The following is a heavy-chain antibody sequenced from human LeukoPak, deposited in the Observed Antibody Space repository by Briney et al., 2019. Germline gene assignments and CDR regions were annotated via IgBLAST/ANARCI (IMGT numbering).Heavy chain of an antibody. V-gene: IGHV4-30-4*01. CDR2: IYYSGST. J-gene: IGHJ4*02. CDR1: GGSISSGDYY. CDR3: ARALIMITFGGVIDPPYYFDY. D-gene: IGHD3-16*02. Sequence: SETLSLTCTVSGGSISSGDYYWSWIRQPSGKGLEWIGYIYYSGSTYYNPSLKSRVTISVDTSKNQFSLKLSSVTAADTAVYYCARALIMITFGGVIDPPYYFDYWGQGTLVTVSS.